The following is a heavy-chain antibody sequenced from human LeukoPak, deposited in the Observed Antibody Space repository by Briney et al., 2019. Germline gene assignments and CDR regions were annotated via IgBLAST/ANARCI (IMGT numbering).Heavy chain of an antibody. V-gene: IGHV4-30-4*01. D-gene: IGHD3-22*01. Sequence: SETLSLTCTVSGGSLSSGDYYWSWIRQPPGKGLEWIGYIYYSGSTYYNPSLKSRVTISVDTSKNQFSLKLSSVTAADTAVYYCARAGVVDTEGEDYWGQGTLVTVSS. J-gene: IGHJ4*02. CDR1: GGSLSSGDYY. CDR3: ARAGVVDTEGEDY. CDR2: IYYSGST.